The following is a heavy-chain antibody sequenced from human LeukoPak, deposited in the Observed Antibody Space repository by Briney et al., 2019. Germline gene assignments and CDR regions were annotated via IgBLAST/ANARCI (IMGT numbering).Heavy chain of an antibody. D-gene: IGHD6-19*01. CDR1: GFTFSSYA. Sequence: PGGSLRLSCAASGFTFSSYAMSWVRQAPGKGLEWVSAISGSGGSTYYADSVKGRFTISRDNPKNTLYLQMNSLRAEDTAVYYCAKDTAGRSSGWGLRLRRTYYFDYWGQGTLVTVSS. V-gene: IGHV3-23*01. CDR2: ISGSGGST. CDR3: AKDTAGRSSGWGLRLRRTYYFDY. J-gene: IGHJ4*02.